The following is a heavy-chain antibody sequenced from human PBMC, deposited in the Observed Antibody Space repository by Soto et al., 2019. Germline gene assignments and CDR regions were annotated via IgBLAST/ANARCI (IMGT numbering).Heavy chain of an antibody. D-gene: IGHD3-22*01. J-gene: IGHJ3*02. Sequence: GGSLRLSCAASGFTFSSYAMSWVRQAPGKGLEWVSAISGSGGSTYYADSVKGRFTISRDNSKNTLYLQMNSLRAEDTAVYYCAKVRKYYYDSSGYWGDAFDIWGQGTMVTVSS. V-gene: IGHV3-23*01. CDR1: GFTFSSYA. CDR3: AKVRKYYYDSSGYWGDAFDI. CDR2: ISGSGGST.